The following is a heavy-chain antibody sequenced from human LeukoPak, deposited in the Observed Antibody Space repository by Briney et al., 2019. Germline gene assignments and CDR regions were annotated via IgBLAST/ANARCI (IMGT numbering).Heavy chain of an antibody. V-gene: IGHV4-59*01. J-gene: IGHJ4*02. CDR2: IYYSGSP. Sequence: SETLSLTCIVSGGSINSYFWSWIRQPPGKGLEWIGYIYYSGSPNYNPSLKSRVTISVDTSKNQFSLKLSSVTAADTAVYFCAGGSTMIRGAADYWGQGTLVTVSS. D-gene: IGHD3-10*01. CDR3: AGGSTMIRGAADY. CDR1: GGSINSYF.